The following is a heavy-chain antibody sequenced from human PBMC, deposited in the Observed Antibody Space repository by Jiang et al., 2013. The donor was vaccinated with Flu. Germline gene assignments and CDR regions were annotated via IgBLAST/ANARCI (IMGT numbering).Heavy chain of an antibody. Sequence: QTLSLTCGISGDSVSSNNAAWNWIRQSPSRGLEWLGRRYYRSQWYNDYSASVKSRITINPDTSKNQFSLHLNSVTPEDTAIYYCAREPTGFGGYFDYWGQGILVTVSS. CDR2: RYYRSQWYN. CDR1: GDSVSSNNAA. J-gene: IGHJ4*02. V-gene: IGHV6-1*01. CDR3: AREPTGFGGYFDY. D-gene: IGHD3-10*01.